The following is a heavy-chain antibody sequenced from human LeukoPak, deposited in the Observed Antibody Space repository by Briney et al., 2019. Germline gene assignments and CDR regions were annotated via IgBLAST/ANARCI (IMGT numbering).Heavy chain of an antibody. CDR3: ARQSPMVRGVRFDP. J-gene: IGHJ5*02. Sequence: SETLSLTCTVSGGSISSSSYYWGWIRQPPGKGLEWIGEINHSGSTNYNPSLKSRVTISVDTSKNQFSLKLSSVTAADTAVYYCARQSPMVRGVRFDPWGQGTLVTVSS. D-gene: IGHD3-10*01. V-gene: IGHV4-39*07. CDR2: INHSGST. CDR1: GGSISSSSYY.